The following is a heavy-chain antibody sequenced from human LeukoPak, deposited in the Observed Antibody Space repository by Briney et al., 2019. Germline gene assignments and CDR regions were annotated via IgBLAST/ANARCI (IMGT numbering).Heavy chain of an antibody. D-gene: IGHD3-3*01. J-gene: IGHJ6*02. V-gene: IGHV3-23*01. CDR3: ARYYDFWSGYFYYYYGMDV. CDR1: GFTFSSYA. Sequence: PGGSLRLSCAASGFTFSSYAMSWVRQAPGKGLEWVSAMSGGGGSTYYADSVKGRFTISRDNSKNTPYLQMNSLRAEDTAVYYCARYYDFWSGYFYYYYGMDVWGQGTTVTVSS. CDR2: MSGGGGST.